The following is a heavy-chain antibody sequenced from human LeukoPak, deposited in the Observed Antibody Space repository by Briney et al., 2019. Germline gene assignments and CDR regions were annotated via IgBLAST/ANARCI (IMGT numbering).Heavy chain of an antibody. Sequence: GESLQISCKGSGYSFTSYWIGWVRQMPGKGLEWMGIIYPGDSDTRYSPSFQGQVTISADKSISTAYLQWSSLKASDTAMYYCARIGGFGELLGYYYYGMDVWGQGTTVTVSS. CDR3: ARIGGFGELLGYYYYGMDV. CDR1: GYSFTSYW. D-gene: IGHD3-10*01. J-gene: IGHJ6*02. V-gene: IGHV5-51*01. CDR2: IYPGDSDT.